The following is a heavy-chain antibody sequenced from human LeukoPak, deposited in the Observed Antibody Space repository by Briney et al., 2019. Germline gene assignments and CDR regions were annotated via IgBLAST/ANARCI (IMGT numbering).Heavy chain of an antibody. Sequence: RASVTVSFKASGYTLISYSISWVRQAPGQGLEWMGWISAYYGHTNYAQKLQGRVTITTDTSTSTAYMELRSLRPDDTAVYSCARGDCSGGNCYLPEYSQHGGEGRLVTVS. CDR2: ISAYYGHT. CDR3: ARGDCSGGNCYLPEYSQH. V-gene: IGHV1-18*01. CDR1: GYTLISYS. D-gene: IGHD2-15*01. J-gene: IGHJ1*01.